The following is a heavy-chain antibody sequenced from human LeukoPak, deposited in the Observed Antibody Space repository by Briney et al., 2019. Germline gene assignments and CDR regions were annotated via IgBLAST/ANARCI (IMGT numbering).Heavy chain of an antibody. D-gene: IGHD3-10*01. J-gene: IGHJ4*02. CDR3: ARFGTY. CDR1: GGSFSGYF. CDR2: INRSGST. Sequence: SETLSLTCPVYGGSFSGYFWSWIRQPPGKGLEWIGEINRSGSTTYNPSLKSRVTISVDTPKNQFSLKLNSVTAADTAVYYCARFGTYWGQGILVTVSS. V-gene: IGHV4-34*01.